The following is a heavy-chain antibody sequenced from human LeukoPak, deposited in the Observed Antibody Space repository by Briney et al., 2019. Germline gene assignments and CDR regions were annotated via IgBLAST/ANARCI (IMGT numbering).Heavy chain of an antibody. CDR2: IYYSGST. V-gene: IGHV4-59*01. CDR3: AKDKYSSSYYYYMDV. J-gene: IGHJ6*03. CDR1: GGSISSYY. D-gene: IGHD6-13*01. Sequence: SETLSLTCTVSGGSISSYYWSWIRQPPGKGLEWIGYIYYSGSTNYNPSLKSRVTISVDTSKNQFSLKLSSVTAADTAVYYCAKDKYSSSYYYYMDVWGKGTTVTISS.